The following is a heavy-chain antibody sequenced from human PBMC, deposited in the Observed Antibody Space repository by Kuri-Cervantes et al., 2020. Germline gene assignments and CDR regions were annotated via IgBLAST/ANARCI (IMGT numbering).Heavy chain of an antibody. CDR1: GFTFGDYA. Sequence: GESLKISCTASGFTFGDYAMSWVRQAPGKGLEWVGFIRSKAYGGTTEYAASVKGRFIISRDDSKSIAYLQMNSLKTEDTAVYYCTRDPLYYYDSSGYYYYWGQGTLVTVSS. V-gene: IGHV3-49*04. D-gene: IGHD3-22*01. CDR2: IRSKAYGGTT. CDR3: TRDPLYYYDSSGYYYY. J-gene: IGHJ4*02.